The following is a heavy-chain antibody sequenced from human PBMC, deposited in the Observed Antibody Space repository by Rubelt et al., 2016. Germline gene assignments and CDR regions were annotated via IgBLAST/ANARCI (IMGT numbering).Heavy chain of an antibody. V-gene: IGHV4-30-4*07. J-gene: IGHJ4*02. Sequence: SGGSISSGGYSWSWIRQPPGKGLEWIGYIYYSGSTYYNPSLKSRVTISVDTSKNQFSLKLSSVTAADTAVYYCAGDRRGYSGYIDYWGQGTLVTVSS. CDR3: AGDRRGYSGYIDY. D-gene: IGHD5-12*01. CDR1: GGSISSGGYS. CDR2: IYYSGST.